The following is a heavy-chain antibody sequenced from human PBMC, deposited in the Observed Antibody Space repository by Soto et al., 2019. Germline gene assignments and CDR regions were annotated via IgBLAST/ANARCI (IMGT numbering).Heavy chain of an antibody. CDR1: GASISSGDYY. CDR3: ARATYDSSTYYLDY. CDR2: IYYNGNT. Sequence: SETLSLTCTVSGASISSGDYYWTWIRQPPGKGLEWIGSIYYNGNTYYNPSLKSRVTISVDPSNNQFSLKLSSVTAADTAVYYCARATYDSSTYYLDYWGQGTLVTV. J-gene: IGHJ4*02. V-gene: IGHV4-30-4*01. D-gene: IGHD3-22*01.